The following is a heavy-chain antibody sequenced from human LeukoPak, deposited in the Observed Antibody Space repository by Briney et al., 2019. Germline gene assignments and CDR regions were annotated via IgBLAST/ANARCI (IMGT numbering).Heavy chain of an antibody. J-gene: IGHJ4*02. V-gene: IGHV3-30*04. CDR3: ARGRAVDS. Sequence: GGSLRLSCAASGFTFSSYAMHWVRQAPGKGLEWVAVISYDGSNKYYADSVKGRFTISRDNSKNTLYLQMNSLRAEDTAVYYCARGRAVDSWAQGPLVTVSS. D-gene: IGHD6-19*01. CDR2: ISYDGSNK. CDR1: GFTFSSYA.